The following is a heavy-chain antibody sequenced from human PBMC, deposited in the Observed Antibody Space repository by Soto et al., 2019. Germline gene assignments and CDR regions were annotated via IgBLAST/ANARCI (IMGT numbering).Heavy chain of an antibody. V-gene: IGHV4-59*08. CDR3: ARHYPGHPYFDD. J-gene: IGHJ4*02. CDR2: IFYSGST. Sequence: SETLSLTCTVSGGSINSYYWSWIRQPPGKGLEWIGYIFYSGSTNYNPSLKSRVTMSVDTSKNQFSLKLRSVTAADTAVYYCARHYPGHPYFDDSGLGALVTVSS. CDR1: GGSINSYY. D-gene: IGHD7-27*01.